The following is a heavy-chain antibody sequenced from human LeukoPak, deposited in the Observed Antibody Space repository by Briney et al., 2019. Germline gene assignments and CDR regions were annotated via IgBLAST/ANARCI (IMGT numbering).Heavy chain of an antibody. CDR2: INTSGGST. J-gene: IGHJ4*02. CDR1: GSTITSYY. Sequence: ASVTVSCQAYGSTITSYYMHWVRQAPGQGLEWMGIINTSGGSTSYAQKFQGRVTMTRDTSTSTVYMELSSVRSEDTAVYYCARGVTTVGYWGQGTLVTVSS. CDR3: ARGVTTVGY. V-gene: IGHV1-46*01. D-gene: IGHD4-17*01.